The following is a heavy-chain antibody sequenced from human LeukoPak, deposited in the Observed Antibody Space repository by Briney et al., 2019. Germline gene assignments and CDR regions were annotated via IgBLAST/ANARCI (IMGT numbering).Heavy chain of an antibody. D-gene: IGHD3-22*01. CDR3: AKSPAYYYDSSGYFHY. CDR2: VSGSGGSS. CDR1: GFTFSSYA. Sequence: TGGSLRLSCAASGFTFSSYAMNWVRQAPGRGLEWVSAVSGSGGSSYYADSVKGRFTISRDNSKNTLYLQMNSLRAEDTALYYCAKSPAYYYDSSGYFHYWGQGTLVTVSS. J-gene: IGHJ4*02. V-gene: IGHV3-23*01.